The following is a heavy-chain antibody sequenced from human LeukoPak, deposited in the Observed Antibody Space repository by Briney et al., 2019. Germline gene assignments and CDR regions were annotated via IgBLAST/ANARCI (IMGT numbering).Heavy chain of an antibody. V-gene: IGHV3-74*01. J-gene: IGHJ3*02. CDR3: ARGWNTTPRSGFDI. CDR1: EFTISRYW. D-gene: IGHD1/OR15-1a*01. CDR2: INNDGSIT. Sequence: GGSLRLSCAASEFTISRYWMHWVRQAPGKGLVWVSNINNDGSITTYADSVKGRFTISRDNVKNTLFLQMNSLGAEDTALYYCARGWNTTPRSGFDIWGLGTMVTVSS.